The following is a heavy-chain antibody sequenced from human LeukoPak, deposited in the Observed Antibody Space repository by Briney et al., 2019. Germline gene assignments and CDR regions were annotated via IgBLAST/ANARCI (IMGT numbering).Heavy chain of an antibody. CDR3: NTVSEAGQLDY. CDR1: GFTFSDYY. J-gene: IGHJ4*02. CDR2: ISSSGSTI. V-gene: IGHV3-11*01. Sequence: GGSLRLSCAASGFTFSDYYMSWIRQAPGKGLEWVSYISSSGSTIYYADSVKGRFTISRDNAKNSLYLQMNSLRAEDTAVYYCNTVSEAGQLDYWGQGTLVTVSS. D-gene: IGHD6-13*01.